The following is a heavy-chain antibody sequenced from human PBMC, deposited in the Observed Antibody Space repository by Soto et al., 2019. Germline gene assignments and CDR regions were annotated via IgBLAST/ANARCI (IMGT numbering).Heavy chain of an antibody. J-gene: IGHJ4*02. D-gene: IGHD6-19*01. Sequence: QVLLVQSGAEVKTPGASVKVSCKTSGYTFANYALHWVRQAPGQRLEWMGWINGGNGNTKYSQKFQGRVTITGDASASTAYMELSSLRSEDTAVYYCAREDGGWSQLYFDYWGQGTLVTVSS. CDR3: AREDGGWSQLYFDY. CDR1: GYTFANYA. V-gene: IGHV1-3*01. CDR2: INGGNGNT.